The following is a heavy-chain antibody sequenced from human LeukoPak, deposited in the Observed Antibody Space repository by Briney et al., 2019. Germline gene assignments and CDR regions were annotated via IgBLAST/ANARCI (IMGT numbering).Heavy chain of an antibody. V-gene: IGHV4-59*12. Sequence: SETLSLTCTVSGGSISSYYWSWIRQPPGKGLEWIGYIYYSGSTNYNPSLKSRVTISVDTSKNQFSLKLSSVTAADTAVYYCARDRTFYDILTGYYTSAFDIWGQGTMVTVSS. CDR3: ARDRTFYDILTGYYTSAFDI. CDR2: IYYSGST. J-gene: IGHJ3*02. CDR1: GGSISSYY. D-gene: IGHD3-9*01.